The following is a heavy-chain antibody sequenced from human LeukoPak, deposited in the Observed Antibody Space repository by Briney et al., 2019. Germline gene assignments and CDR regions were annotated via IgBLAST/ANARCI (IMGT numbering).Heavy chain of an antibody. CDR1: GGSVSSYY. V-gene: IGHV4-59*02. Sequence: SETLSLTCTFSGGSVSSYYWSWIRQPPGKRLEWIGDIYYSGSTDYNPSLESRLTISLDTSKNHCSLKLSSVPAADTAVYYCAIFRQKTAYDILTGYWPGFFDHWGQGTLVTVSS. CDR3: AIFRQKTAYDILTGYWPGFFDH. D-gene: IGHD3-9*01. J-gene: IGHJ4*02. CDR2: IYYSGST.